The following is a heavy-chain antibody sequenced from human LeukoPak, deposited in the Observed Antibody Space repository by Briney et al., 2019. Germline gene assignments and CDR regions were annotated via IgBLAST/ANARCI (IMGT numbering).Heavy chain of an antibody. CDR2: VTGSGTTK. V-gene: IGHV3-21*06. CDR1: GFTLSSYW. D-gene: IGHD6-6*01. Sequence: GGSLRLSCAVSGFTLSSYWMNWVRQAPGKGLEWVSSVTGSGTTKYYADSVKGRFVISRDNAKNSLYLQMNSLRAEDTAVYFCARERQLVTDYWGPGTLVTVSS. CDR3: ARERQLVTDY. J-gene: IGHJ4*01.